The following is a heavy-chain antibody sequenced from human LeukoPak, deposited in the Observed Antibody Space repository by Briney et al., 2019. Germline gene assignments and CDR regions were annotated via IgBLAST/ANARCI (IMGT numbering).Heavy chain of an antibody. J-gene: IGHJ4*02. D-gene: IGHD3-10*01. CDR3: TLIQGWGAGSYFLDY. CDR2: VKSYNAGGTT. Sequence: PGGSLRLSCAASGFSIENDWMSWVRQAPGKGLEWVGRVKSYNAGGTTHYAAPVKGRFIISRDDSKNMLYLRMDSLKTEDTAVYYCTLIQGWGAGSYFLDYWGQGALVTVSS. CDR1: GFSIENDW. V-gene: IGHV3-15*01.